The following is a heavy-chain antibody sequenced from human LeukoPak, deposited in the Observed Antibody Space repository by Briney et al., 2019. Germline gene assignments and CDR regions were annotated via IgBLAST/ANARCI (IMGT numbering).Heavy chain of an antibody. D-gene: IGHD2-15*01. CDR3: ARVVDVVFGRSLRRWFDP. J-gene: IGHJ5*02. V-gene: IGHV3-20*04. Sequence: SGGSLRLSCAASGFTFDDYGMSWVRQAPGKGLEWVSGINWNGGSTGYADSVKGRFTISRDNAKNSLYLQMNSLRAEDTALYYCARVVDVVFGRSLRRWFDPWGQGTLVTVSS. CDR2: INWNGGST. CDR1: GFTFDDYG.